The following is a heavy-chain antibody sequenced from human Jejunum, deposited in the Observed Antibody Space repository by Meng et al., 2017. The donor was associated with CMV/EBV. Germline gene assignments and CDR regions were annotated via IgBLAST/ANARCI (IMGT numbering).Heavy chain of an antibody. CDR1: GFSFSSFG. CDR3: ANTVVAGFGGVDY. CDR2: TRYDGQNK. D-gene: IGHD6-19*01. Sequence: SGFSFSSFGMHWVRQAPGKGLEWVAFTRYDGQNKYYLDSVKGRFTISKDNSKNTLYLQMSSLRPEDSALYYCANTVVAGFGGVDYWGQGTRVTVSS. V-gene: IGHV3-30*02. J-gene: IGHJ4*02.